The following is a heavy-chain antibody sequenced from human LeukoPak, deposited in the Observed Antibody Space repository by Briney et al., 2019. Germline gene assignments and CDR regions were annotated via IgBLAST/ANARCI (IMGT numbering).Heavy chain of an antibody. V-gene: IGHV3-9*01. D-gene: IGHD6-6*01. Sequence: GRSLRLSCAASGFTFDDYAMHWVRQAPGKGLEWVSGISWNSGSIGYADSVKGRFTISRDNAKNSLYLQMNSLRAEDTAVYYCARGPWGSSGPGDYWGQGTLVTVSS. CDR2: ISWNSGSI. CDR1: GFTFDDYA. CDR3: ARGPWGSSGPGDY. J-gene: IGHJ4*02.